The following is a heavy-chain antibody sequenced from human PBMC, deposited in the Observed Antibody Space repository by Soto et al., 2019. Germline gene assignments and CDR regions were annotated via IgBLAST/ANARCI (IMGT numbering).Heavy chain of an antibody. CDR1: GGSISSGGYY. J-gene: IGHJ4*02. CDR3: ARATYYSDTGGSPPLDY. Sequence: PSETLSLTCTVSGGSISSGGYYWSWIRQHPGKGLEWIGYIYYSGSSNYNPSLKSRVSISVDTSKNQFSLKLRSVTAADTAVYYCARATYYSDTGGSPPLDYWGQGTLVTVSS. D-gene: IGHD3-22*01. V-gene: IGHV4-30-4*08. CDR2: IYYSGSS.